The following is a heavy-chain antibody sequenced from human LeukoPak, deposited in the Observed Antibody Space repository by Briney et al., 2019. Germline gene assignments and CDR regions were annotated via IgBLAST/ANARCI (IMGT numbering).Heavy chain of an antibody. V-gene: IGHV3-33*01. CDR3: ARRLDSSSWYGYFQR. J-gene: IGHJ1*01. CDR2: IWYDGSNK. Sequence: GGSLRLSCAASGFAFSSYGMHWVRQAPGKGLEWVAIIWYDGSNKYYADSVKGRFTISRDNSKNTVYLQMNSLRAEDTAVYYCARRLDSSSWYGYFQRWGQGTLVTVSS. D-gene: IGHD6-13*01. CDR1: GFAFSSYG.